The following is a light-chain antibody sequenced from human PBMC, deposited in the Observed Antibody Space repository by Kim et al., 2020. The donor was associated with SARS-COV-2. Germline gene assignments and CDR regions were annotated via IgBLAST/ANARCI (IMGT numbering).Light chain of an antibody. CDR1: SSDLGGYAY. V-gene: IGLV2-14*01. J-gene: IGLJ3*02. CDR3: SSYTTYTTWV. CDR2: DVS. Sequence: QSALTQPASVSGSPGQSITISCTGTSSDLGGYAYVSWYQQHPSKAPKLIIYDVSRRHSGVSNRFSASKSGNTASLTISGLQAEDEADYYCSSYTTYTTWVFGGGTQLTVL.